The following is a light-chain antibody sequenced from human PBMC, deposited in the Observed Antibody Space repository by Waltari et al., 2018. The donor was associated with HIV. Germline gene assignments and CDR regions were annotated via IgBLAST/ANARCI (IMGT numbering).Light chain of an antibody. CDR3: ATWDANQWV. CDR1: SAHIGIYY. Sequence: QSVLGQDSSASRTAGQRVVISCSGPSAHIGIYYVSWYPHLAGATPSLIIHNNGQRPSGVPDRFSGSKSGVSASLVISGLQSGDEATYYCATWDANQWVFGGGTKVSVL. CDR2: NNG. J-gene: IGLJ3*02. V-gene: IGLV1-47*02.